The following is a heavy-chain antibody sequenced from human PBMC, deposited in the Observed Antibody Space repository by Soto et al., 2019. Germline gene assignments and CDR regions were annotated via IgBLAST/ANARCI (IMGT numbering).Heavy chain of an antibody. J-gene: IGHJ5*02. D-gene: IGHD3-10*01. CDR2: IYYSGST. CDR1: GGSISSGGYY. CDR3: AREVVRGAGWFDP. Sequence: QVQLQESGPGLVKPSQTLSLTCTVSGGSISSGGYYWSWIRQHPGKGLEWIGYIYYSGSTYYNPSLKSLVTISVDTSKNPSSLKLSSVTAADTAVYYCAREVVRGAGWFDPWGQGTLVTVSS. V-gene: IGHV4-31*01.